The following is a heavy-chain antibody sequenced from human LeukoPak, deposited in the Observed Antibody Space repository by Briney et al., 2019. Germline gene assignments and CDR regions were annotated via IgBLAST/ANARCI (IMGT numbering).Heavy chain of an antibody. CDR2: ISSSSSYI. Sequence: GGSLRLSCAASGFTFSSCSMNWVRQAPGKGLEWVSSISSSSSYIYYADSVKGRFTISRDNAKNSLYLQMNSLRAEDTAVYYCARDGGYGGNSGPFFDYWGQGTLVTVSS. D-gene: IGHD4-23*01. J-gene: IGHJ4*02. CDR3: ARDGGYGGNSGPFFDY. CDR1: GFTFSSCS. V-gene: IGHV3-21*01.